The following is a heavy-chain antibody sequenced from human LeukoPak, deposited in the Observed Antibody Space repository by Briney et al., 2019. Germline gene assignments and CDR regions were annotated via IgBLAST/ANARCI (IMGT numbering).Heavy chain of an antibody. CDR3: ARDRRGGSWYYDY. CDR2: IYHSGST. CDR1: GYSISSGYY. Sequence: PSETLSLTCAVSGYSISSGYYWGWIRQPPGKGLELIGSIYHSGSTYYNPSLKRRVTISVDTSKNQFSLKLSSVTAADTAVYYCARDRRGGSWYYDYWGQGTLVTVSS. D-gene: IGHD2-15*01. J-gene: IGHJ4*02. V-gene: IGHV4-38-2*02.